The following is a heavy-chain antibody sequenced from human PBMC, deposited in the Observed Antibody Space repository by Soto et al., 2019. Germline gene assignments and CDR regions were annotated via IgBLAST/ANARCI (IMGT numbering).Heavy chain of an antibody. D-gene: IGHD6-13*01. CDR2: ISYDGSNK. Sequence: HPGGSLRLSCAASGFTFSSYAMHWVRQAPGKGLEWVAVISYDGSNKYYADSVKGRFTISRDNSKNTLYLQMNSLRAEDTAVYYCARDPAAAAGPIDYWGQGTLVTVSS. CDR3: ARDPAAAAGPIDY. V-gene: IGHV3-30-3*01. CDR1: GFTFSSYA. J-gene: IGHJ4*02.